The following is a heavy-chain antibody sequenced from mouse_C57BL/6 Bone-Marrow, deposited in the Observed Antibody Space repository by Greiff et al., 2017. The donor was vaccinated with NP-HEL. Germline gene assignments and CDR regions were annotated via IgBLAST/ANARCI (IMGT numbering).Heavy chain of an antibody. CDR2: ISYDGSN. Sequence: EVQRVESGPGLVKPSQSLSLTCSVTGYSITSGYYWNWIRQFPGNKLEWMGYISYDGSNNYNPSLQNRISITRDTSKNQFFLKLNSVTTEDTATYYCARGDYDGFAYWGQGTLVTVSA. CDR3: ARGDYDGFAY. V-gene: IGHV3-6*01. J-gene: IGHJ3*01. D-gene: IGHD2-4*01. CDR1: GYSITSGYY.